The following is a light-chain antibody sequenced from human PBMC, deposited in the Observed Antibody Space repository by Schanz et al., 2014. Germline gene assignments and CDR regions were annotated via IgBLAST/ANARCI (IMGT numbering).Light chain of an antibody. J-gene: IGLJ1*01. Sequence: QSALTQPRSVSGSPGQSVTISCTGTSSDVGAYNYVSWYQQLPGKAPTLMIYDVSHRPSGVSNRFSGSKSGNTASLTISGLQAEDEADYYCGSYTTSINYVFGTGTKVTVL. CDR2: DVS. CDR1: SSDVGAYNY. V-gene: IGLV2-14*03. CDR3: GSYTTSINYV.